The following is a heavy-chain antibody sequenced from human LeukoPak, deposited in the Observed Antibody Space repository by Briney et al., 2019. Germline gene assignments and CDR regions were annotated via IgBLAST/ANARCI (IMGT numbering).Heavy chain of an antibody. Sequence: GGSLRLSCAASRFTFSSYTMNWVRQAPGKGLEWVSSISSISTYIYYADSVKGRFTISRDNAKNSLYLQMNSLRAEDTAVYYCARVMSSGWPLDYWGQGTLVTVSP. J-gene: IGHJ4*02. D-gene: IGHD6-19*01. CDR2: ISSISTYI. CDR1: RFTFSSYT. CDR3: ARVMSSGWPLDY. V-gene: IGHV3-21*01.